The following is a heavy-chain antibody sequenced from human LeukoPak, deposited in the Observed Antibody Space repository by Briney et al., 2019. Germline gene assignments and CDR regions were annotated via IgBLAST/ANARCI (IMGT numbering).Heavy chain of an antibody. D-gene: IGHD2-15*01. Sequence: SETLSLTCAVYGGSFSGYYWSWIRQPPGKGLEWIGEINHSGSTNYNPSLKSRVTISVDTSKNQFSLKLSSVTAADTAVYYCARRGYCSGGSCYVGTFDYWGQGTLVTVSS. J-gene: IGHJ4*02. CDR1: GGSFSGYY. V-gene: IGHV4-34*01. CDR2: INHSGST. CDR3: ARRGYCSGGSCYVGTFDY.